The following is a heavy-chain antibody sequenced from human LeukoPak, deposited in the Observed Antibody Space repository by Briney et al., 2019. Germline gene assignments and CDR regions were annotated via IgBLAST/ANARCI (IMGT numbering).Heavy chain of an antibody. Sequence: SETLSLTCTVSGGSISSSSYYWGWIRQPPGKGLEWIGSIYYSGSTYYNPSLKSRVTISVDTSKNQFSLKLNSVTAADTAVYYCARATVTGGDAFDIWGQGTMVSVSS. CDR3: ARATVTGGDAFDI. CDR1: GGSISSSSYY. CDR2: IYYSGST. V-gene: IGHV4-39*07. J-gene: IGHJ3*02. D-gene: IGHD4-17*01.